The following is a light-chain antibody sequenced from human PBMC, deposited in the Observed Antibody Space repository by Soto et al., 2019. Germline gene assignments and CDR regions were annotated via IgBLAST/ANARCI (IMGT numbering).Light chain of an antibody. CDR1: QSISSY. Sequence: DIQMTQYPSSLSASVGDRVTITCRASQSISSYLNWYQQKPGKAPKLLIYAASSLQSGVPSRFSGSGSETDFTLTISSLQPEDFATYSCQQSYSTTWTFGQGTKVDIK. CDR2: AAS. CDR3: QQSYSTTWT. V-gene: IGKV1-39*01. J-gene: IGKJ1*01.